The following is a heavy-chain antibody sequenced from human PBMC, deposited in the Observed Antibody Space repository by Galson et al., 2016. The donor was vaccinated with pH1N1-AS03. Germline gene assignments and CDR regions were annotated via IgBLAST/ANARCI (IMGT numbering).Heavy chain of an antibody. V-gene: IGHV3-53*01. Sequence: LRLSCAASGFTVSSKYMNWVRQAPGKALEWISVIYSGGDTFYADSVKGRFTISRDNFKNTLYLQMNSLRADDTAVYYCARCSGWYGACYRRTFDFWGQGTQVTVSS. J-gene: IGHJ4*02. D-gene: IGHD6-19*01. CDR3: ARCSGWYGACYRRTFDF. CDR1: GFTVSSKY. CDR2: IYSGGDT.